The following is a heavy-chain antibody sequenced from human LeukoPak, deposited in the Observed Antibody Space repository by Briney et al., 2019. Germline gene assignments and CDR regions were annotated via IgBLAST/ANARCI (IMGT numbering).Heavy chain of an antibody. J-gene: IGHJ4*02. D-gene: IGHD5-12*01. V-gene: IGHV1-2*02. Sequence: ASVKVSCKASGYTFTGYYMLWVRQAPGQGLEWMGWINPNSGGTNYAQKFQGRVTMTRDTSISTAYMALSRLRSDDTAVYYCARDSPGYSGYSWGQGTLVTVSS. CDR1: GYTFTGYY. CDR2: INPNSGGT. CDR3: ARDSPGYSGYS.